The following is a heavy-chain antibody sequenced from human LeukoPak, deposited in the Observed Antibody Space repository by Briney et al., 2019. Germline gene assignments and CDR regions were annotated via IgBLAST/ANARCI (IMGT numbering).Heavy chain of an antibody. CDR1: GYTFTSYG. D-gene: IGHD3-22*01. Sequence: GASVKVSCKASGYTFTSYGIGWVRQAPGQGLEWMGWISAYNGITNYAQKLQGRVTMTTDTSTSTAYMELRSLRSDDTAVYYCARDPRDYYDSSGPFFDYWGQGTLVTVSS. V-gene: IGHV1-18*01. J-gene: IGHJ4*02. CDR3: ARDPRDYYDSSGPFFDY. CDR2: ISAYNGIT.